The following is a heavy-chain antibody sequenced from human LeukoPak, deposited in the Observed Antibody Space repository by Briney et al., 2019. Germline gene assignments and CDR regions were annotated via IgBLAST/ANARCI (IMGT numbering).Heavy chain of an antibody. D-gene: IGHD2-2*01. V-gene: IGHV1-18*01. CDR2: ISAYNGNT. CDR1: GYTFTSYG. Sequence: ASVKVSCKASGYTFTSYGISLVRQAPGQGLEWMGWISAYNGNTNYAQKLQGRVTMTTDTSTSTAYMELRSLRSDDTAVYYCARDHDCSSTSCSAGRFDPWGQGTLVTVSS. CDR3: ARDHDCSSTSCSAGRFDP. J-gene: IGHJ5*02.